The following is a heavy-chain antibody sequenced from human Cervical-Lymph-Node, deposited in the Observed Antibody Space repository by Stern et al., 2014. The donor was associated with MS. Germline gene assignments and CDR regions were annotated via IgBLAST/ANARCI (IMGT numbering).Heavy chain of an antibody. Sequence: QVQLQESGGGVVQPGRSLRLSCAASGFTFSSYGMHWVRQAPGKGLEWVAVIWYDGSNKYYADSVKGRFTISRDNSKNTLYLQMNSLRAEDTAVYYCARDDGNYYYYYGMDVWGQGTTVTVSS. CDR1: GFTFSSYG. V-gene: IGHV3-33*01. CDR3: ARDDGNYYYYYGMDV. J-gene: IGHJ6*02. CDR2: IWYDGSNK.